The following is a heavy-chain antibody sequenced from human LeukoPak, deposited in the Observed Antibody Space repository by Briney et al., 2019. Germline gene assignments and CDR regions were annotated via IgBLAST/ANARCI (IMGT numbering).Heavy chain of an antibody. J-gene: IGHJ1*01. CDR3: ASGGDTDSRYFKY. V-gene: IGHV3-48*02. D-gene: IGHD3-22*01. Sequence: GGSLRLSCAASGFTFSSYSMNWVRQAPGKGREWVSYISSSSSTIYYADSVKGRFTISRDNAKNSLYLQMNSLRDEDTAVYYCASGGDTDSRYFKYWGQGTLVTVSS. CDR2: ISSSSSTI. CDR1: GFTFSSYS.